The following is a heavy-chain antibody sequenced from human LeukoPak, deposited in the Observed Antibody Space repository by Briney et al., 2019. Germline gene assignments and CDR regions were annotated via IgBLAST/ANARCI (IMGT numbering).Heavy chain of an antibody. CDR1: GGSTRSSSYY. J-gene: IGHJ4*02. CDR3: AREFTF. CDR2: IYASGTT. Sequence: APETLSLTCTVSGGSTRSSSYYWSWIRQPAGTGLEWIGRIYASGTTNYNPSLKSRVTISVDTSKNQFSLNLSSVSAADTAVYYCAREFTFWGQGILVTVSS. D-gene: IGHD3-16*01. V-gene: IGHV4-61*02.